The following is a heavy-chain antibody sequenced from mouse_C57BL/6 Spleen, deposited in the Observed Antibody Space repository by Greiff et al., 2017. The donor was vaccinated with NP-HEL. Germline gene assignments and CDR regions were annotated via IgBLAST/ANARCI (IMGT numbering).Heavy chain of an antibody. J-gene: IGHJ3*01. CDR3: TRGDSRYGSGYWFAY. D-gene: IGHD1-1*01. CDR1: GYTFTDYE. V-gene: IGHV1-15*01. Sequence: QVQLQQSGAELVRPGASVTLSCKASGYTFTDYEMHWVKQTPVHGLEWIGAIDPETGGTAYNQKFKGKAILTADKSSSTAYMELRSLTSEDSAVYYCTRGDSRYGSGYWFAYWGQGTLVTVSA. CDR2: IDPETGGT.